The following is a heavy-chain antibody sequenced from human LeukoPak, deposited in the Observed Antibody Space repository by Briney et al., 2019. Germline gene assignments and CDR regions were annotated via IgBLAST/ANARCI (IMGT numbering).Heavy chain of an antibody. CDR2: ISSSGSTI. Sequence: GGSLRLSCAASGFTFSSYSMNWVRQAPGKGLEWVSYISSSGSTIYYADSVKGRFTISRDNSKNTLYLQMNSLRAEDTAVYYCAKRGYGDYGGYFDYWGQGTLVTVSS. CDR3: AKRGYGDYGGYFDY. V-gene: IGHV3-48*01. D-gene: IGHD4-17*01. CDR1: GFTFSSYS. J-gene: IGHJ4*02.